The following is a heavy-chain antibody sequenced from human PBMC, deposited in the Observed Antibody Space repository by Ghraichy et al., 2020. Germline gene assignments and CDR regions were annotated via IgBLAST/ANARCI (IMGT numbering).Heavy chain of an antibody. J-gene: IGHJ6*02. CDR1: GFTFSSYS. CDR3: AREGGGQPDPYYYYGMDV. Sequence: GGSLRLSCAASGFTFSSYSMNWARQAPGKGLEWVSYISSSSSTIYYADSVKGRFTISRDNAKNSLYLQMNSLRDEDTAVYYCAREGGGQPDPYYYYGMDVWGQGTTVTVSS. D-gene: IGHD1-14*01. V-gene: IGHV3-48*02. CDR2: ISSSSSTI.